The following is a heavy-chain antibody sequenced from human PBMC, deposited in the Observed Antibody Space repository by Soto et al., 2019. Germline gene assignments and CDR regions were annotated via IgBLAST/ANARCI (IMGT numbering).Heavy chain of an antibody. D-gene: IGHD6-13*01. V-gene: IGHV4-4*02. CDR1: GGSISTSNW. Sequence: QVQLQESGPGLVKPSGTLSLTCAVSGGSISTSNWWSWVRQPPGKGLEWIGEIYHSGSTDYSPSLTSRVTISIDKSNNQFSLKLSSVTAADTAVYYCARSSSSWYHFFDSWGQGTLVTVSS. CDR3: ARSSSSWYHFFDS. CDR2: IYHSGST. J-gene: IGHJ4*02.